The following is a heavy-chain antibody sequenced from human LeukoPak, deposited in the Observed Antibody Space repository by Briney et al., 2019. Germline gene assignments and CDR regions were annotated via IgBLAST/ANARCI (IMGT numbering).Heavy chain of an antibody. CDR3: ARGGKYGSTLVDY. J-gene: IGHJ4*02. CDR1: GFTFSSYS. V-gene: IGHV3-21*01. CDR2: ISSSSSYI. Sequence: GGSLRLSCAASGFTFSSYSMNWVRQAPRKGLEWVSSISSSSSYIYYADSVKGRFTISRDNAKNSLYLQMNSLRAEDTAVYYCARGGKYGSTLVDYWGQGTLVTVSS. D-gene: IGHD3-10*01.